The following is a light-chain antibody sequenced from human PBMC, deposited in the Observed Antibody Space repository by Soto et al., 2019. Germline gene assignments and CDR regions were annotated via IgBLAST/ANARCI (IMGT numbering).Light chain of an antibody. CDR3: QQYNNWPLT. CDR2: GAS. CDR1: QSVSSN. Sequence: EIVMTQSPATLSVSPGERATLSCRASQSVSSNLAWYQQKPGQAPRLLVYGASTKATGIPARFXXXRXGTXXXXXXXXXQSGDFAXYYCQQYNNWPLTFGQGTRLEIK. V-gene: IGKV3-15*01. J-gene: IGKJ5*01.